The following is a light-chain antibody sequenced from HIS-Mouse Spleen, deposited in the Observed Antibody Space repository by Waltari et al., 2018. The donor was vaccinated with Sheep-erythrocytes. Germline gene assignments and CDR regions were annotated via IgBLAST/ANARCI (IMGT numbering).Light chain of an antibody. V-gene: IGKV2-30*02. CDR3: MQGT. CDR2: KVS. J-gene: IGKJ2*01. CDR1: QSLVHSDGNTY. Sequence: DVVMTQSPLSLPVTLGQPASISCRSSQSLVHSDGNTYLNWFPQRPGQSPRRLIYKVSNRDSGVPDRFSGSGSGTDFTLKISRVEAEDVGVYYCMQGTFGQGTKLEIK.